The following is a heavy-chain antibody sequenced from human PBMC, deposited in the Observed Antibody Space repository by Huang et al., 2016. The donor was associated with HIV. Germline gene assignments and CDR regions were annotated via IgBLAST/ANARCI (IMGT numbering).Heavy chain of an antibody. V-gene: IGHV3-48*01. CDR1: GLTFSSYS. Sequence: EVQLVESGGGLVQPGGSLRLSCAASGLTFSSYSMNWGGQGPWKGREWVSYISSVSSTIYYADSVKCRFTISRDNAKNSLYLQMNSLRPEDTAVYYCAREYKSMIVVVPHDAFDIWGQGTMVTVSS. CDR3: AREYKSMIVVVPHDAFDI. CDR2: ISSVSSTI. D-gene: IGHD3-22*01. J-gene: IGHJ3*02.